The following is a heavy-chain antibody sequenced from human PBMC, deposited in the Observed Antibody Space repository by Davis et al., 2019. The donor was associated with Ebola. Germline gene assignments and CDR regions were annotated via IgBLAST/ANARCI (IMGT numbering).Heavy chain of an antibody. V-gene: IGHV3-74*01. CDR2: INSDGSST. CDR1: GFTFSSYW. CDR3: ARVRWLQTSGYYFDY. J-gene: IGHJ4*02. D-gene: IGHD5-24*01. Sequence: HTGGSLRLSCAASGFTFSSYWMHWVRQAPGKGLVWVSRINSDGSSTSYADSVKGRFTISRDNAKNTLYLQMNSLRAEDTAVYYWARVRWLQTSGYYFDYWGQGTLVTVSS.